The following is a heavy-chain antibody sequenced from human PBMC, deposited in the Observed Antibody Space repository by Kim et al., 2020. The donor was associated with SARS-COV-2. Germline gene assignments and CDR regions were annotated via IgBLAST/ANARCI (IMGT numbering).Heavy chain of an antibody. D-gene: IGHD3-9*01. V-gene: IGHV3-53*01. J-gene: IGHJ6*02. CDR2: IYSGGST. CDR1: GFTVSSNY. CDR3: ARDLMGRGYYDILTGPYYYGMDV. Sequence: GGSLRLSCAASGFTVSSNYMSWVRQAPGKGLELVSVIYSGGSTYYADSVKGRFTISRDNSKNTLYLQMNSLRAEDTAVYYCARDLMGRGYYDILTGPYYYGMDVWGQGTTVTVSS.